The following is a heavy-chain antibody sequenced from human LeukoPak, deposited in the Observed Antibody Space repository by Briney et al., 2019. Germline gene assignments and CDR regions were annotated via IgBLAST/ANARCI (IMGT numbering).Heavy chain of an antibody. CDR3: VKDRDTSGWYVGDYMDV. Sequence: PGGSLRLSCAASGFTFSTYGMHWVRQAPGKGLEWVAVISYDGTNKYYADSVKGRFTISRDNSKNTLYLQMHSLRAEDTAVYYCVKDRDTSGWYVGDYMDVWGKGTTVTVSS. CDR1: GFTFSTYG. J-gene: IGHJ6*03. V-gene: IGHV3-30*18. CDR2: ISYDGTNK. D-gene: IGHD6-19*01.